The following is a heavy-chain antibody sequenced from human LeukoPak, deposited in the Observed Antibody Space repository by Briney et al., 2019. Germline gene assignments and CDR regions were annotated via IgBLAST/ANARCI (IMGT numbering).Heavy chain of an antibody. CDR1: GFTFSSYT. CDR3: ARDRRMITFGGVIANNWFDP. V-gene: IGHV3-48*04. CDR2: ISSSSSTI. J-gene: IGHJ5*02. Sequence: GGSLRLSCAASGFTFSSYTMNWVRQAPGKGLEWVSYISSSSSTIYFADSVKGRFTISRDNAKNSLYLQMNSLRAEDTAVYYCARDRRMITFGGVIANNWFDPWGQGTLVTVSS. D-gene: IGHD3-16*02.